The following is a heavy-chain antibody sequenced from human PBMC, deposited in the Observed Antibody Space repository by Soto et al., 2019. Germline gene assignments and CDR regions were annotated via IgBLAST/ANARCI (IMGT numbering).Heavy chain of an antibody. CDR1: RVSFKISG. J-gene: IGHJ4*02. CDR3: TTELYDFWSGYPAYYFDN. CDR2: IKSKTDGGTT. D-gene: IGHD3-3*01. V-gene: IGHV3-15*07. Sequence: SMRLSCAASRVSFKISGVTWSRQDQGKGLEWVGRIKSKTDGGTTDYAAPVKGRFTISRDDSKNTLYLQMNSLKTEDTAVYYCTTELYDFWSGYPAYYFDNWGQGILVTVSS.